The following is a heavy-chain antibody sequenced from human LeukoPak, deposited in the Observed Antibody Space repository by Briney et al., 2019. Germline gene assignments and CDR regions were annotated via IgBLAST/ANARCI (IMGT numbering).Heavy chain of an antibody. V-gene: IGHV5-51*01. CDR2: XYXXDSDX. J-gene: IGHJ5*02. D-gene: IGHD3-10*01. CDR1: GYSFXXYW. Sequence: GESLKISCKGSGYSFXXYWIGWVRQMPGXXXXXXXXXYXXDSDXXXXXXXXXXVTISXDKSISTAYLQWSSLKASDTAMYYCXRLRTMVRDNWFDPWGQGTLVTVSS. CDR3: XRLRTMVRDNWFDP.